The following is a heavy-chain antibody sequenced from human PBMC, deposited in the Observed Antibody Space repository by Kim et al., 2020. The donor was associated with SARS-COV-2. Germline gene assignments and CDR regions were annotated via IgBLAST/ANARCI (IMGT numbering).Heavy chain of an antibody. J-gene: IGHJ4*02. CDR2: ISGSGGST. CDR1: GFTFSSYA. V-gene: IGHV3-23*01. D-gene: IGHD6-13*01. CDR3: AKEGSNPGRWAAAGTGD. Sequence: GGSLRLSCAASGFTFSSYAMSWVRQAPGKGLEWVSAISGSGGSTYYADSGKGRFTISRDTSKNTPYLQMTSLRAEDTAVYYWAKEGSNPGRWAAAGTGDWGQGRLLTVAS.